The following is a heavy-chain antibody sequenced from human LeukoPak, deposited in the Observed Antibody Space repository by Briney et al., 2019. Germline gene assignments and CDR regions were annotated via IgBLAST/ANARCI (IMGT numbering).Heavy chain of an antibody. CDR1: GYTFTSYD. Sequence: GASVKVSCKASGYTFTSYDINWVRQATGQRLDGMGWMNPNSGNTGYAQKFQGRVTITRNTSISTAYMELSSLRSEDTAVYHCARGRYYDSSGYSFPNMDVWGKGTTVTVSS. CDR3: ARGRYYDSSGYSFPNMDV. CDR2: MNPNSGNT. J-gene: IGHJ6*03. D-gene: IGHD3-22*01. V-gene: IGHV1-8*03.